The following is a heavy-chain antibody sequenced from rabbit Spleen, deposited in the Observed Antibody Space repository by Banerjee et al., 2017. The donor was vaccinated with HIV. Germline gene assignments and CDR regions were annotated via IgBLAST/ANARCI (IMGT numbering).Heavy chain of an antibody. V-gene: IGHV1S40*01. CDR1: GFSFSSSYY. CDR2: IYGGSGAST. Sequence: QSLEESGGDLVTPGASLTLTCTASGFSFSSSYYMCWVRQAPGKGLEWIACIYGGSGASTANASWAKCRFTISTASSTTVTLQMTSLTAADTATYFCARDLAGVIGWNFNLWGQGTLVTVS. J-gene: IGHJ4*01. D-gene: IGHD4-1*01. CDR3: ARDLAGVIGWNFNL.